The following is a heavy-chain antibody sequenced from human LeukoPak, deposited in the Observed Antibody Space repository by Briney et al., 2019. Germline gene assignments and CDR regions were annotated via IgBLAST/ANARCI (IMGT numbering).Heavy chain of an antibody. CDR1: GYTFTGNH. CDR2: INPNSGGT. Sequence: ASVKVSCKASGYTFTGNHMHWVRQAPGQGLEWMGWINPNSGGTNYAQKFQGRVIMTRDTSISTAYMELSRLGSDDTAVYYCARRITVAGLFDYWGQGILVTVSS. D-gene: IGHD6-13*01. V-gene: IGHV1-2*02. J-gene: IGHJ4*02. CDR3: ARRITVAGLFDY.